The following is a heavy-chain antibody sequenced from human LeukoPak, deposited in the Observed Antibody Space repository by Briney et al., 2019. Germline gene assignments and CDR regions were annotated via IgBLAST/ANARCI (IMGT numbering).Heavy chain of an antibody. D-gene: IGHD1-26*01. J-gene: IGHJ4*02. Sequence: PSQTLSLTCTVSSGSISSGSYHWTWIRQPAGKRLEWLGRIDSSGSTNYNPSLKSRITISIDTSKNQFSLKLTSVTAADTALYYCARDSTTSWYGQDFCGQGTLVTVSS. CDR1: SGSISSGSYH. V-gene: IGHV4-61*02. CDR3: ARDSTTSWYGQDF. CDR2: IDSSGST.